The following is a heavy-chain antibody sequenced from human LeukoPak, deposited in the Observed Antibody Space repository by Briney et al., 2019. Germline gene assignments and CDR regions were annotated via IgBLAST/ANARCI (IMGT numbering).Heavy chain of an antibody. J-gene: IGHJ4*02. CDR3: AKLRGVVPAAQDY. Sequence: KPSETLSLTCTVSGGSISSYYWSWIRQPPGKGLEWIGYIYYSGSTNYNPSLKSRVTISVDTSKNQFSLKLSSVTAADTAVYYCAKLRGVVPAAQDYWGQGTLVTVSS. V-gene: IGHV4-59*01. D-gene: IGHD2-2*01. CDR2: IYYSGST. CDR1: GGSISSYY.